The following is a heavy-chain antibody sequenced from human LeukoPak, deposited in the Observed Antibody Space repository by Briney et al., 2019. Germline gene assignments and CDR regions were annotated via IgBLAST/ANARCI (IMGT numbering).Heavy chain of an antibody. CDR1: GGSFSGYY. J-gene: IGHJ4*02. V-gene: IGHV4-34*01. CDR3: ARGSGDFWSGYCGPDY. CDR2: INHSGST. Sequence: SETLSLTCAVYGGSFSGYYWSWIRQPPGKGLEWIGEINHSGSTNYNPSLKSRVTISVDTSKNQFSLKLSSVTAADTAVYYCARGSGDFWSGYCGPDYWGQGTLVTVSS. D-gene: IGHD3-3*01.